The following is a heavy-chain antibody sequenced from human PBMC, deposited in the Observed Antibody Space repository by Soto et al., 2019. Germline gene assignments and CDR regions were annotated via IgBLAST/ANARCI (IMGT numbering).Heavy chain of an antibody. V-gene: IGHV3-23*01. CDR1: GFSFSSYA. J-gene: IGHJ4*02. CDR2: ISGSGGST. CDR3: AKDKGITMIAVVTSFDY. D-gene: IGHD3-22*01. Sequence: EVELLESGGGLVQPVGSLRLSCAASGFSFSSYAMSWVRQAPGKGLEWVSAISGSGGSTYYAGSVKGRFTISRDNSKNTLNLQMNSLRAEDTAVYYCAKDKGITMIAVVTSFDYWGQGTLVTVSS.